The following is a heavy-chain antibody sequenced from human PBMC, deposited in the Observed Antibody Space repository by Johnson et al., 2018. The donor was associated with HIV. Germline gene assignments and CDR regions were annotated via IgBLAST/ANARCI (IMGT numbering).Heavy chain of an antibody. J-gene: IGHJ3*02. CDR2: ISYDGSNK. CDR3: ARDVAATMIVVGGAYDAFDI. V-gene: IGHV3-30*14. D-gene: IGHD3-22*01. CDR1: GFTFSSYA. Sequence: QVQLVESGGGVVQPGRSLRLSCAASGFTFSSYAMHWVRQAPGKGLEWVAVISYDGSNKYYADSLTGRFTISRDNSKNTLYLQMNSLRAEDTAVYYCARDVAATMIVVGGAYDAFDIWGQGTMVTVSS.